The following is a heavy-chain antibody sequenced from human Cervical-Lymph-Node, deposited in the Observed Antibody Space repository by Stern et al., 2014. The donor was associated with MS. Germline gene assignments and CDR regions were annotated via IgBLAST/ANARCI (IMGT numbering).Heavy chain of an antibody. D-gene: IGHD2-2*01. CDR2: ISSTTTYI. CDR1: GFNFSRYS. CDR3: VKYCSSSSCSGFDH. J-gene: IGHJ4*02. V-gene: IGHV3-21*01. Sequence: EVQLVESGGGLVKPGGSLRLSCAASGFNFSRYSMNWVRQAPGKGLEWVSSISSTTTYIYYADSGRGRFTNSRYNAKTSLFLQMNSLRVEDTAVYYCVKYCSSSSCSGFDHWGQGALVTVSS.